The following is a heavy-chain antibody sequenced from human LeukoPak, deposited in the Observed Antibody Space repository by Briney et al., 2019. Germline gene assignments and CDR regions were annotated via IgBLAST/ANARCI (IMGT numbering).Heavy chain of an antibody. CDR2: IYYSGST. V-gene: IGHV4-39*07. J-gene: IGHJ4*02. CDR3: ARLRGNYGSGSYRY. D-gene: IGHD3-10*01. Sequence: SETLSLTCTVSGGSISSSSYYWGWIRQPPGKGLEWIGSIYYSGSTYYNPSLKSRVTISVDTSKNQFSLKLSSVTAADTAVYYCARLRGNYGSGSYRYWGQGTLVTVSS. CDR1: GGSISSSSYY.